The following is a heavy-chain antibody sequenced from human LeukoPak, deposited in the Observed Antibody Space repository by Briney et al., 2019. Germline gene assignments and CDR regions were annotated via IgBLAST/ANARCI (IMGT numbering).Heavy chain of an antibody. Sequence: SETLSLTCTVSGGSISSYYWSWIRRPPGKGLEWIGYIYYSGSTNYNPSLKSRVTISVDTSKNQFSLKLSSVTAADTAVYYCARDDGDYAHPVDYWGQGTLVTVSS. J-gene: IGHJ4*02. CDR1: GGSISSYY. D-gene: IGHD4-17*01. CDR3: ARDDGDYAHPVDY. CDR2: IYYSGST. V-gene: IGHV4-59*01.